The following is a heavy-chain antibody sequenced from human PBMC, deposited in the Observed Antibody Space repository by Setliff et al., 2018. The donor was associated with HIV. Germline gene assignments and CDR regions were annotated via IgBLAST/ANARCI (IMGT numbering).Heavy chain of an antibody. Sequence: ASVKVSCKASGYTFTSYYMHWVRQAPGQGLEWMGWINPNSGGTNYAQKFQGWVTMTRDTSISTAYMELSRLRSDDTAVYYCARSQGIVPAAPLWYWGQGTLVTVSS. D-gene: IGHD2-2*01. CDR1: GYTFTSYY. J-gene: IGHJ4*02. CDR3: ARSQGIVPAAPLWY. V-gene: IGHV1-2*04. CDR2: INPNSGGT.